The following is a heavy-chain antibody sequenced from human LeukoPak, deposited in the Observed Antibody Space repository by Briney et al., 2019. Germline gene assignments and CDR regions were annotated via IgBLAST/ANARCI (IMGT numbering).Heavy chain of an antibody. CDR2: IYSGGST. Sequence: RESVGQGVHRVSVIYSGGSTYHADSVKGRFTISRDNSKNTLYLQMNSLRAEDTAVYYCASGSGSYRTPSYYMDVWRTGTTVSVYS. V-gene: IGHV3-53*01. D-gene: IGHD3-10*01. CDR3: ASGSGSYRTPSYYMDV. J-gene: IGHJ6*03.